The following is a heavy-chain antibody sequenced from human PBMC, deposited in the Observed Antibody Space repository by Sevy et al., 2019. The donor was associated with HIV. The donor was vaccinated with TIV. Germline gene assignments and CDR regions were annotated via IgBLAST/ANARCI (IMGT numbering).Heavy chain of an antibody. D-gene: IGHD2-15*01. CDR1: GFTFSSYA. J-gene: IGHJ5*02. CDR3: ARDRGGRFDP. V-gene: IGHV3-30-3*01. Sequence: GGSLRLSCAASGFTFSSYAMHWVRQAPGKGLEWVAVISYDGSNKYYADSVKSRFTISRDNSKNTLYLQMNSLRAEDTAVYYCARDRGGRFDPWGQGTLVTVSS. CDR2: ISYDGSNK.